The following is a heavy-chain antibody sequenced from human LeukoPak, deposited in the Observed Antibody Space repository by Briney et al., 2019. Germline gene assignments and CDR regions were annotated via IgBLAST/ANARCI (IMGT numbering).Heavy chain of an antibody. CDR2: IDTDSTYI. CDR3: ARGGLEYSSSSLDY. V-gene: IGHV3-21*04. CDR1: GFTFSNYD. Sequence: GGSLRLSCSASGFTFSNYDMNWVRQSPGKGLEWVSSIDTDSTYIHYADSVKGRFTISRDNAKNSLYLQMSSLRAEDTAVYYCARGGLEYSSSSLDYWGQGTLVTVSS. D-gene: IGHD6-6*01. J-gene: IGHJ4*02.